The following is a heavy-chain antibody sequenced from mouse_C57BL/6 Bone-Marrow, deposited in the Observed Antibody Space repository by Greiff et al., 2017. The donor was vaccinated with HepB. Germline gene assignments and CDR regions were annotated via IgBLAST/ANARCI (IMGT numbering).Heavy chain of an antibody. D-gene: IGHD1-1*01. CDR2: ISSGSSTI. CDR1: GFTFSDYG. CDR3: ARNYYGSSFYWYFDV. Sequence: EVQLMESGGGLVKPGGSLKLSCAASGFTFSDYGMHWVRQAPEKGLEWVAYISSGSSTIYYADTVKGRYTISRDNAKNTLFLQMTSLRSEDTAMYYCARNYYGSSFYWYFDVWGTGTTVTVSS. J-gene: IGHJ1*03. V-gene: IGHV5-17*01.